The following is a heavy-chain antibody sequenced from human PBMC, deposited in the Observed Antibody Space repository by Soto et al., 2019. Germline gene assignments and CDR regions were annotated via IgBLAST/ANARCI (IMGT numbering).Heavy chain of an antibody. D-gene: IGHD1-1*01. Sequence: QVQLQQWGAGLLKPSETLSLTCAVYGGFVSSGSYYWSWIRQPPGKGLEWIGEMSHSGGTHFNPSLESRVTISVDTSKNQFSLKMSSVTAADTALYYCAPVERGTATTVVDAFDIWGPGTMVTVSS. CDR3: APVERGTATTVVDAFDI. V-gene: IGHV4-34*01. CDR2: MSHSGGT. CDR1: GGFVSSGSYY. J-gene: IGHJ3*02.